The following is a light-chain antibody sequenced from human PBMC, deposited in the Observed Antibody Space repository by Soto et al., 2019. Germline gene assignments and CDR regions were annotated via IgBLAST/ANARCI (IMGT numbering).Light chain of an antibody. CDR3: CSYAGSYV. CDR1: SSDVGGYNY. CDR2: DVS. J-gene: IGLJ1*01. Sequence: QSALTQPRSVSGSPGQSVTISCTGTSSDVGGYNYVSWYQQHPGKAPKLMIYDVSKRPSGVPDRFSGSKSGNTASLTISGLHAEDEADDFCCSYAGSYVFGTGTKLTVL. V-gene: IGLV2-11*01.